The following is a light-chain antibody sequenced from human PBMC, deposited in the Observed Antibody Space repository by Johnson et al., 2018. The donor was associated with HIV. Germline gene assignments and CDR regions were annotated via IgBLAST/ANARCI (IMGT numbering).Light chain of an antibody. J-gene: IGLJ1*01. CDR2: DNN. CDR1: SSNIGDNY. Sequence: VLTQPPSVSAAPGQKVTISCSGSSSNIGDNYVSWYQQFPGTAPKLLIYDNNKRPSGIPDRFSGSKSGTSATLGITGLQTGDEADYYCGTWDSSLSAGGVFGTWTNVTFL. CDR3: GTWDSSLSAGGV. V-gene: IGLV1-51*01.